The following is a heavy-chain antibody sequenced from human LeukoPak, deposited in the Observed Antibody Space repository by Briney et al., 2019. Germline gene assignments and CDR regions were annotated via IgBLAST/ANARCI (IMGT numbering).Heavy chain of an antibody. D-gene: IGHD3-10*01. CDR1: GYTFTSYG. CDR2: ISAYNGNT. V-gene: IGHV1-18*01. J-gene: IGHJ4*02. Sequence: ASVKVSCKASGYTFTSYGISWVRQAPGQGLEWMGWISAYNGNTNYAQKLQGRVTMTTDTSTSTAYMELRSLTSDDTAVYYCARDGYGSGKGYFDYWGQGTLVTVSS. CDR3: ARDGYGSGKGYFDY.